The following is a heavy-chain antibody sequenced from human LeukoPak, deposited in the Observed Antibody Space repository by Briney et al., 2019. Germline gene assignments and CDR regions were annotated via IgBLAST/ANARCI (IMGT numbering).Heavy chain of an antibody. V-gene: IGHV1-46*01. CDR3: ARDRIVATITSGSGY. CDR2: INPSGGST. D-gene: IGHD5-12*01. Sequence: ASVKVSCKASGYTFTSYYMHWVRQAPGQGLEWMGIINPSGGSTSYAQKFQGRVTMTRDTSTSTVYMELSSLRSEDTAVYYCARDRIVATITSGSGYWGQGTLVTVSS. CDR1: GYTFTSYY. J-gene: IGHJ4*02.